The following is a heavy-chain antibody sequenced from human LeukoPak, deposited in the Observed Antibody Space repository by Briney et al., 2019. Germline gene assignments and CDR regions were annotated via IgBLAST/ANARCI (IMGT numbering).Heavy chain of an antibody. Sequence: GGSLRLSCKASGITFRIHGMFWVRQAPGKGLEWVASNGSRQFYADSVKGRFTISRDNSRNTVDVQMNSLGSEDSALYYCAKGGQYDSDSFFDFWGQGTLVTVSS. V-gene: IGHV3-30*02. CDR1: GITFRIHG. CDR2: NGSRQ. J-gene: IGHJ4*02. CDR3: AKGGQYDSDSFFDF. D-gene: IGHD3-22*01.